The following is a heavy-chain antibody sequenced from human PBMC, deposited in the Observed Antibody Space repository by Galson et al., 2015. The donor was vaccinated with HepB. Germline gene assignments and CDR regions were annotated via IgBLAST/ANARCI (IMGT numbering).Heavy chain of an antibody. V-gene: IGHV1-2*06. J-gene: IGHJ5*02. CDR2: INPNSGGT. CDR3: ARPAYDFWSDNNWFDP. CDR1: GYTFTGYY. D-gene: IGHD3-3*01. Sequence: SVKVSCKASGYTFTGYYMHWVRQAPGQGLEWMGRINPNSGGTNYAQRFQGRVTMTRDTYISTAYMELSRLRSDDTAVYYCARPAYDFWSDNNWFDPWGQGTLVTVSS.